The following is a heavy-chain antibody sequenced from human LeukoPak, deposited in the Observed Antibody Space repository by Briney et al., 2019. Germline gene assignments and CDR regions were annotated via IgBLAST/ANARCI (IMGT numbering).Heavy chain of an antibody. CDR2: IKQDGSDK. J-gene: IGHJ3*02. CDR1: GFTFTKYW. V-gene: IGHV3-7*01. Sequence: GGSLRLSCAASGFTFTKYWMTWVRQAPGKGLEWVGNIKQDGSDKNYMDSVKGRFTISRDNTKNSVYLQMSSLRAEDTAVYYCARDERHYNYVWGSYRLAAFDIWGQGTWSPSLQ. D-gene: IGHD3-16*02. CDR3: ARDERHYNYVWGSYRLAAFDI.